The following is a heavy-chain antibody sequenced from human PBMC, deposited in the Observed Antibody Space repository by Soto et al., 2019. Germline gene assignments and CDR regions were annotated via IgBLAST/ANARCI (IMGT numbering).Heavy chain of an antibody. CDR3: ARGWYAGFDR. CDR1: GDSVSSSSAA. J-gene: IGHJ5*02. V-gene: IGHV6-1*01. D-gene: IGHD2-15*01. Sequence: SQTLSLTCAISGDSVSSSSAAWNWIRQSPSRGLEWLGRTYYKSNWYNDYAVSVKSRITINPDTSKNQFSLQLNSVTPEDTAVYCCARGWYAGFDRGGQGTLVTVSS. CDR2: TYYKSNWYN.